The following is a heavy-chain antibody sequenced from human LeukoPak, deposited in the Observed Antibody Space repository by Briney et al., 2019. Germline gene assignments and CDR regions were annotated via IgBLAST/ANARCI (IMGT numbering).Heavy chain of an antibody. CDR2: VSHSGSI. CDR1: GGSISSSSYS. CDR3: WAIVTTIKLDF. D-gene: IGHD5-12*01. J-gene: IGHJ4*02. V-gene: IGHV4-39*01. Sequence: SETLSLTCTVSGGSISSSSYSWGWIRQPPGRGLEWIGSVSHSGSINYDPSLKNRVTISVDTSKNQFSLKLSSVTAADTAVYYCWAIVTTIKLDFWGQGTLVTVSS.